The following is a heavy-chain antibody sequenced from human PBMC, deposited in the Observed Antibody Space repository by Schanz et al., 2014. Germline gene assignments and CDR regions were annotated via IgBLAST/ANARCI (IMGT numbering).Heavy chain of an antibody. Sequence: QVQLQQWGAGLLKPSETLSLTCGVFGGSFSGYYWSWIRQPPGKGLEWIGEIYHTGSTNYNPSLKSRVTISGDTSKNQFYLKVTSVTAADTAIDDCARVSHVYRYDYIDFWGKGTTVTVSS. CDR2: IYHTGST. J-gene: IGHJ6*03. CDR3: ARVSHVYRYDYIDF. CDR1: GGSFSGYY. D-gene: IGHD3-16*02. V-gene: IGHV4-34*01.